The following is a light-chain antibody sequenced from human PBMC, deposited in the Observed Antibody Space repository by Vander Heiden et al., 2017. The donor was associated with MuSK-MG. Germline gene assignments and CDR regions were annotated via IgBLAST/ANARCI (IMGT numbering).Light chain of an antibody. CDR1: NIGSQS. V-gene: IGLV3-21*02. CDR2: DNN. CDR3: QVWDTTVV. J-gene: IGLJ2*01. Sequence: SYVLTQPPSMSVAPGQTARIPCGGNNIGSQSVHWYQQRPGQAPVLVVYDNNDRPSGIPGRFSGSNAGSSATLTISRVEAGDEADYYCQVWDTTVVFGGGTKLTVL.